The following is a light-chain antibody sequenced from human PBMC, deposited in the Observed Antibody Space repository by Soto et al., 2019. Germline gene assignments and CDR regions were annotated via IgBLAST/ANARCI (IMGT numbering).Light chain of an antibody. CDR2: GAS. V-gene: IGKV3-15*01. CDR1: QSVGNN. Sequence: EIVMTQSPATLSVSPGERATLSCRASQSVGNNLAWYRQKSGQAPRLLIYGASTRATGIPARFSGSRSGTEFTLTIDSLQSDDFAVYLSQQYRNWPLTFGRGNKVEIK. CDR3: QQYRNWPLT. J-gene: IGKJ4*01.